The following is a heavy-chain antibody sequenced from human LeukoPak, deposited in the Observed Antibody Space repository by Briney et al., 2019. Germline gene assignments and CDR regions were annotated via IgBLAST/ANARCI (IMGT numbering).Heavy chain of an antibody. D-gene: IGHD4-17*01. J-gene: IGHJ2*01. Sequence: GGSLRLSCAASGFIFSSYAMTWVRQAPGKGLEWVSAISAIGSSTYYAYSVNGRFTISRDNSKNTLYLQMNSLSAEDTAVYYCANETDYGETRYWYFDLWGRGTLVTVSS. CDR2: ISAIGSST. V-gene: IGHV3-23*01. CDR3: ANETDYGETRYWYFDL. CDR1: GFIFSSYA.